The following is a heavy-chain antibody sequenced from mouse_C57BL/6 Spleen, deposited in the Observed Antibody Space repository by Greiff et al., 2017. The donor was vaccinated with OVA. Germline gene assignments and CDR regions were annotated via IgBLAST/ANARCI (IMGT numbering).Heavy chain of an antibody. CDR1: GFTFSSYA. CDR3: TRAWENWNYFDD. J-gene: IGHJ2*01. Sequence: EVKLVESGEGLVKPGGSLKLSCAASGFTFSSYAMSWVRQTPEKRLEWVAYISSGGDYIYYADTVKGRFTISRDNARNTLYLQMSSLKSEDTAMYYCTRAWENWNYFDDWGQGTTLTVSS. D-gene: IGHD4-1*01. CDR2: ISSGGDYI. V-gene: IGHV5-9-1*02.